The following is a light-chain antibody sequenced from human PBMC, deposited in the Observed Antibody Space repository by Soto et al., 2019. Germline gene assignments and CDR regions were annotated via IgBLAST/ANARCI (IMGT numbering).Light chain of an antibody. CDR2: DVS. J-gene: IGLJ1*01. CDR1: SSDVGAYNF. V-gene: IGLV2-14*03. CDR3: SSYTSSSPHV. Sequence: QSALTQPASVSGSPGQSITISCTGTSSDVGAYNFVSWYQQHPGKVPKLMIFDVSSRPSGVSDRFSGSKSGNTASLTISVLQAEDEGDYDCSSYTSSSPHVFGSGTKLTVL.